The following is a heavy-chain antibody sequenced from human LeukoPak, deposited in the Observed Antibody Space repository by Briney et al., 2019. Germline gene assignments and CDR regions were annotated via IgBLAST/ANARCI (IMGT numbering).Heavy chain of an antibody. CDR2: IYTSEST. J-gene: IGHJ6*03. D-gene: IGHD3-10*01. CDR3: ARGEVYGSGSCYHYYMDV. CDR1: GGSISSYY. V-gene: IGHV4-4*07. Sequence: SETLSLTCTVSGGSISSYYWTWIRQPAGKGLEWIGLIYTSESTIYNPSLKSRVTMSADTSKDQFSLKLSSVTAADTAVYFCARGEVYGSGSCYHYYMDVWGKGTTVTVSS.